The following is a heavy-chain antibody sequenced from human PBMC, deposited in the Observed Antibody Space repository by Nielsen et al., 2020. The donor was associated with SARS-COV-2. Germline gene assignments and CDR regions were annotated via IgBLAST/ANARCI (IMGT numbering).Heavy chain of an antibody. CDR2: ISSSGSGSSI. V-gene: IGHV3-21*05. CDR1: GFTFSSYD. Sequence: GGSLRLSCAASGFTFSSYDMAWVRQAPGKGLDWVSYISSSGSGSSIYYADSVKGRFTISRDNAKNSLYLQMNSLRAEDTAVYYCASLYGERGYSGYDSPYYYYGMDVWGQGTTVTVSS. CDR3: ASLYGERGYSGYDSPYYYYGMDV. J-gene: IGHJ6*02. D-gene: IGHD5-12*01.